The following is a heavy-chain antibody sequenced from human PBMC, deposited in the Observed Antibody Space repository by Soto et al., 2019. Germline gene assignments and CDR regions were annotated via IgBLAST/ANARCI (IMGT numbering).Heavy chain of an antibody. CDR2: IYYSGST. V-gene: IGHV4-59*01. CDR1: GGSISSYY. J-gene: IGHJ4*02. Sequence: SETLSLTCTVSGGSISSYYWSWIRQPPGKGLEWIGYIYYSGSTNYNPSLKSRVTISVDTSKNQFSLKLSSVTAADTAVYYCARAYGDYVFDYWGQGTLVSVS. D-gene: IGHD4-17*01. CDR3: ARAYGDYVFDY.